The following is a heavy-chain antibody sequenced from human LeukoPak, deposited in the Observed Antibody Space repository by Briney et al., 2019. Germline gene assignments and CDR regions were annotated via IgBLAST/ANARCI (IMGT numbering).Heavy chain of an antibody. Sequence: ASVKVSCKASGYTFTGYYMHWVRQAPGQGLEWMGWINPNSGGTNYAQKFQGRVTMTRDTSISTAYMELSRLRSDGTAVYYCARDFSPATGDHGNWFDPWGQGTLVTVSS. CDR2: INPNSGGT. V-gene: IGHV1-2*02. D-gene: IGHD7-27*01. CDR3: ARDFSPATGDHGNWFDP. CDR1: GYTFTGYY. J-gene: IGHJ5*02.